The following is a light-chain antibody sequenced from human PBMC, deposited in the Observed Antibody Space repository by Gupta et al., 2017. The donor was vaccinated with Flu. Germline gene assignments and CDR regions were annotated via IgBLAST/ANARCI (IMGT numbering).Light chain of an antibody. J-gene: IGKJ2*01. CDR1: QTVLHRSNNKNY. Sequence: DIVMTQSPDSLTVSLGERATVNCKSSQTVLHRSNNKNYLAWYQQKPGQPPKLLIYWASTRESWVPDRFSGSGSGTDFTLTISSLQAEDVAVYYCQQFYNSPYSFGQGTKLEIK. CDR3: QQFYNSPYS. V-gene: IGKV4-1*01. CDR2: WAS.